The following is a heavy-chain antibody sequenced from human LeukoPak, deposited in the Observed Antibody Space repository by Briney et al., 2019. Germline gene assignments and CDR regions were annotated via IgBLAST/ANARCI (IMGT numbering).Heavy chain of an antibody. V-gene: IGHV4-34*01. J-gene: IGHJ4*02. Sequence: SETLSLTCAVYGGSFSGYYWSWIRQPPGKGLKWIGEINHSGSTNYNPSLKSRVTISVDTSKNQFSLKLSSVTAADTAVYYCARGKTQYYDFWSGYYHYFDYWGQGTLVTVSS. CDR3: ARGKTQYYDFWSGYYHYFDY. D-gene: IGHD3-3*01. CDR2: INHSGST. CDR1: GGSFSGYY.